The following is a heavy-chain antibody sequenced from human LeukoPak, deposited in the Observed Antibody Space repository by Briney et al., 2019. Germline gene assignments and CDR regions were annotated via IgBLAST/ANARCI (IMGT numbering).Heavy chain of an antibody. CDR2: IYYSGST. CDR1: GGSISSYY. V-gene: IGHV4-59*08. D-gene: IGHD1-26*01. Sequence: PSETLSLTCTVSGGSISSYYWSWIRQPPGKRLEWIGHIYYSGSTNYNPSLKSRVTLSVDTSKNQFSLKLGSVTAADTAVYYCARQPYMLGAYYFDYWGQGTLVTVSS. J-gene: IGHJ4*02. CDR3: ARQPYMLGAYYFDY.